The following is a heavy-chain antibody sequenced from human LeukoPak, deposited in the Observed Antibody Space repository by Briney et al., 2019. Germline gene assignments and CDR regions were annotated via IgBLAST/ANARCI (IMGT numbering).Heavy chain of an antibody. CDR2: IYYSGST. D-gene: IGHD6-19*01. V-gene: IGHV4-30-4*01. CDR1: GGSISSGDYY. Sequence: SETLSPTCTVSGGSISSGDYYWSWIRQPPGKGLGWIGYIYYSGSTYYNPSLKSRVTISVDTSKNQFSLTLSSVTAADTAVYYCARAQYSSGWYLDYWGQGTLVTVSS. J-gene: IGHJ4*02. CDR3: ARAQYSSGWYLDY.